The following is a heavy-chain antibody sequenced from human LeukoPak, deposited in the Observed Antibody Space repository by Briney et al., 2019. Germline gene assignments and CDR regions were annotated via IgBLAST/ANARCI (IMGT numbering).Heavy chain of an antibody. V-gene: IGHV1-18*01. CDR3: ARDEPQDILTGYYNNWYFDL. CDR2: ISAYNGNT. CDR1: GYTFTSYG. D-gene: IGHD3-9*01. J-gene: IGHJ2*01. Sequence: ASVKVSCKASGYTFTSYGISWVRQAPGQGLEWMGWISAYNGNTNYAQKLQGRVTMTTDTSTSTAYMGLRSLRSDDTAVYYCARDEPQDILTGYYNNWYFDLWGRGTLVTVSS.